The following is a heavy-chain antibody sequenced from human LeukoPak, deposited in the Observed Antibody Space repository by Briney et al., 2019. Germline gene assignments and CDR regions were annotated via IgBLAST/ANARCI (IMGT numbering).Heavy chain of an antibody. CDR2: ISAYNGNT. CDR3: ARDSIVGATGGGYYFDY. J-gene: IGHJ4*02. V-gene: IGHV1-18*01. CDR1: GYTFTSYG. Sequence: ASVKVSCKASGYTFTSYGISWVRQAPGQGLEWMGWISAYNGNTNYAQKLQGRVTMTTDTSTSTAYMELRSLRSDDTAVYYCARDSIVGATGGGYYFDYWGQGTLVTVSS. D-gene: IGHD1-26*01.